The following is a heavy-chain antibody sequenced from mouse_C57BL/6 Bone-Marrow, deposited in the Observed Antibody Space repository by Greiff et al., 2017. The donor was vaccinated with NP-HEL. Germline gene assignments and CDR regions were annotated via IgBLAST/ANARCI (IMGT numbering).Heavy chain of an antibody. CDR1: GYTFTDYN. V-gene: IGHV1-22*01. D-gene: IGHD1-1*01. CDR2: INPNNGGT. CDR3: ARSFYSGSNFDY. J-gene: IGHJ2*01. Sequence: VQLQQSGPELVKPGASVKMSCKASGYTFTDYNMHWVKQSHGKSLEWIGYINPNNGGTSYNQKFKGKATLTVNKSSSTAYMELRSLTSEDSAVYYCARSFYSGSNFDYWGQGTTLTVSS.